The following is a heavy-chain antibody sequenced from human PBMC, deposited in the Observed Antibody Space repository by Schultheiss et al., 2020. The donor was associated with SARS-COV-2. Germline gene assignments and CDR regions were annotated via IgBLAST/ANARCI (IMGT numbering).Heavy chain of an antibody. CDR1: GYIFTTYH. Sequence: GESLKISCKASGYIFTTYHMHWVRQAPGQGLEWMGILNPNGGTTSYAQKFQGRLTMTRDTSTSTVYMELNNLRSEDTALYYCARGDVTTGYYGMDVWGQGTTVTVSS. D-gene: IGHD1-14*01. V-gene: IGHV1-46*03. CDR2: LNPNGGTT. CDR3: ARGDVTTGYYGMDV. J-gene: IGHJ6*02.